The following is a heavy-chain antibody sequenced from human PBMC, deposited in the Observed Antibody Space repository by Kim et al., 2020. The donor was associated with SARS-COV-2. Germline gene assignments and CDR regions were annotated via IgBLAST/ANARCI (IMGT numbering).Heavy chain of an antibody. CDR3: AKDLTPYYYDSSGYYLVLDYYVMDV. CDR1: GFTFSSYA. Sequence: GGSLRLSCAASGFTFSSYAMSWVRQAPGKGLEWVSAISGSGGSTYYADSVKGRFTISRDNSKNTLYLQMNSLRAEDTAVYYCAKDLTPYYYDSSGYYLVLDYYVMDVWGQGNTVTVSS. D-gene: IGHD3-22*01. V-gene: IGHV3-23*01. CDR2: ISGSGGST. J-gene: IGHJ6*02.